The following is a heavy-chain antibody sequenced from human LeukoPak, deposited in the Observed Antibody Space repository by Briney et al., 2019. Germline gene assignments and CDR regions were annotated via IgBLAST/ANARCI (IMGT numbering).Heavy chain of an antibody. Sequence: SETLSLTCAVYGGSFSGYYWSWIRQPPGKGLEWIGEINHSGSTNYNPSLKSRVTISVGTSKNQFSLKLSSVTAADTAVYYCARVRDTAMVLQYYFDYWAREPWSPSPQ. CDR3: ARVRDTAMVLQYYFDY. CDR2: INHSGST. D-gene: IGHD5-18*01. J-gene: IGHJ4*02. V-gene: IGHV4-34*01. CDR1: GGSFSGYY.